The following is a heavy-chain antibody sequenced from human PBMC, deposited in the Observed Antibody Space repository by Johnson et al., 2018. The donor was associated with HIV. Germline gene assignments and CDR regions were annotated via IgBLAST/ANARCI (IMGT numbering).Heavy chain of an antibody. CDR2: INSDGSNT. Sequence: VQLVESGGGLVQPGGSLRLSCAASGFSFSTYWMHWVRQAPGKGLVWVSRINSDGSNTTYADSVKGRFTISRDNAKNTLYLQMNSLRAEDTAVYYCARGAPGVAFDIWGQGTMVTVSS. CDR1: GFSFSTYW. V-gene: IGHV3-74*01. D-gene: IGHD3-10*01. CDR3: ARGAPGVAFDI. J-gene: IGHJ3*02.